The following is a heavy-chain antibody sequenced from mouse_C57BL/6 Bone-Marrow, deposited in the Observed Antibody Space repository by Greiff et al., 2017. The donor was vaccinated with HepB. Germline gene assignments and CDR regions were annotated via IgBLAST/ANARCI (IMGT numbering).Heavy chain of an antibody. CDR3: VGRSSRDY. V-gene: IGHV10-1*01. D-gene: IGHD1-1*01. Sequence: EVKLMESGGGLVQPKGSLKLSCAASGFSFNTYAMNWVRQAPGKGLEWVARIRSKSNNYATYYADSVKDRFTITRDDSESMLYLQMNNSKTEDTAMYYCVGRSSRDYWGQGTTLTVSS. CDR2: IRSKSNNYAT. J-gene: IGHJ2*01. CDR1: GFSFNTYA.